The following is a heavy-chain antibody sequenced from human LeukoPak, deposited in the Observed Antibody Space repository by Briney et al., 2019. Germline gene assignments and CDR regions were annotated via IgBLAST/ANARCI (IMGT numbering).Heavy chain of an antibody. V-gene: IGHV1-69*13. CDR3: ARGPYYYYYYMEV. Sequence: SVKVSCKVSGGTFSSYAISWVRQAPGQGREWMGGIIPIFGTANYAQKFQGRVTITADESTSTAYMELSSLRSEDTAVYYCARGPYYYYYYMEVWGKGTTVTVSS. J-gene: IGHJ6*03. CDR1: GGTFSSYA. CDR2: IIPIFGTA.